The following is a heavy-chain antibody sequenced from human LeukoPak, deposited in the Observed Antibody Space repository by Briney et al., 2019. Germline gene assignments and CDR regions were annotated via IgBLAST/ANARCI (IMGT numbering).Heavy chain of an antibody. V-gene: IGHV1-2*02. CDR1: GYTFTGYY. CDR2: INPNSGGT. Sequence: GASVTVSCKASGYTFTGYYMHWVRQAPGQGLEWMGWINPNSGGTNYAQKFQGRVTMTRDTSISTAYMELSRLRSDDTAVYYCARGVHYYDSSGYYYGAFDIWGQGTMVTVSS. CDR3: ARGVHYYDSSGYYYGAFDI. J-gene: IGHJ3*02. D-gene: IGHD3-22*01.